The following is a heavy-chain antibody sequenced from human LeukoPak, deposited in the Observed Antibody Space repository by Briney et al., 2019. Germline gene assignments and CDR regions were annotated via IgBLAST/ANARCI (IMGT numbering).Heavy chain of an antibody. CDR2: IDCDDDK. Sequence: CGATVVNPSRTLTLSCTLSGFSLSTSGMCVGWIRQPPGKALEWLALIDCDDDKYYSTSLKTMLTISKDTTKNQVVLTMTNMDPVDTATYYCARMTDVFDYWGQGTLVTVSS. J-gene: IGHJ4*02. D-gene: IGHD2-21*02. CDR3: ARMTDVFDY. V-gene: IGHV2-70*01. CDR1: GFSLSTSGMC.